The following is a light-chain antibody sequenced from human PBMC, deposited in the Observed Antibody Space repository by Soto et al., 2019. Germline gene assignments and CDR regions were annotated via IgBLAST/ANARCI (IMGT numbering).Light chain of an antibody. V-gene: IGKV3-20*01. CDR1: RSVSRSY. Sequence: EIVLRQSPGTMSLSPGERDTLSCRASRSVSRSYLAWYQQKPGQAPRLLIYGASSRATGIPDRFSGSGSGTDFTLTISRLEPEDFAVYYCQQYGRSPPITFGQGTRLEIK. CDR2: GAS. CDR3: QQYGRSPPIT. J-gene: IGKJ5*01.